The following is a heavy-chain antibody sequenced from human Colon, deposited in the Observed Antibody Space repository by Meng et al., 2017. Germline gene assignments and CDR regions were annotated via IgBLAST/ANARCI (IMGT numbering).Heavy chain of an antibody. V-gene: IGHV4-38-2*02. CDR3: ARCDVGLPFDY. D-gene: IGHD1-26*01. CDR1: DYSISSSYY. CDR2: ISHSGNT. Sequence: SETLSLTCTVSDYSISSSYYWGWVRQSPGKGLEYIGGISHSGNTYYNPSLKSRVTISKDTSKNQFSLGLSSVTAAYTAIYYCARCDVGLPFDYWGPGTVVTVSS. J-gene: IGHJ4*02.